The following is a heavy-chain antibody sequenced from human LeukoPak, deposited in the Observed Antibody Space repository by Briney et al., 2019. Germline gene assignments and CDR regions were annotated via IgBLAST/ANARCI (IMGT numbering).Heavy chain of an antibody. V-gene: IGHV1-18*04. D-gene: IGHD6-19*01. CDR1: GYTFTGYY. Sequence: ASVKVSCKASGYTFTGYYMHWVRQAPGQGLEWMGWISAYNGNTNYAQKLQGRVTMTTDTSTSTAYMELRSLRSDDTAVYYCARPVIAVAGTEYYFDYWGQGTLVTVSS. CDR2: ISAYNGNT. CDR3: ARPVIAVAGTEYYFDY. J-gene: IGHJ4*02.